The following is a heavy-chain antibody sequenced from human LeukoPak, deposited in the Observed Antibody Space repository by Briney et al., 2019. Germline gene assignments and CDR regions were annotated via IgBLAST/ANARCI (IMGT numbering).Heavy chain of an antibody. V-gene: IGHV3-21*01. D-gene: IGHD3-16*01. CDR3: ARVGPYGMDV. J-gene: IGHJ6*02. CDR2: ISSSSSYI. CDR1: GFTFSSYW. Sequence: GGSLRLSCAASGFTFSSYWMSWVRQAPGKGLEWVSSISSSSSYIYYADSVKGRFTISRDNAKNSLYLQMNSLRAEDTAVYYCARVGPYGMDVWGQGTTVTVSS.